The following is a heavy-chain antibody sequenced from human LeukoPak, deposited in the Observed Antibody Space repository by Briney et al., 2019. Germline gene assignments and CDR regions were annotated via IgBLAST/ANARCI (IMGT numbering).Heavy chain of an antibody. J-gene: IGHJ4*02. CDR1: GFTFDDYA. CDR3: ARAGYDYVWGSAHEIWDY. CDR2: ISWNSGSI. V-gene: IGHV3-9*01. D-gene: IGHD3-16*01. Sequence: PGGSLRLSCAASGFTFDDYAMHWVRQAPGKGLEWVSGISWNSGSIGYADSVKGRFTISRDNAKNSLYLQMNSLRAEDTAVYYCARAGYDYVWGSAHEIWDYWGQGTLVTVSS.